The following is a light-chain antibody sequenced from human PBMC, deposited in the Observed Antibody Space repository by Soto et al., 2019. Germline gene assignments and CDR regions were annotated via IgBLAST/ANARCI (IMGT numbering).Light chain of an antibody. V-gene: IGLV2-14*01. CDR3: SSYTSSSTRV. J-gene: IGLJ1*01. CDR1: SSDVGGYNY. CDR2: DVS. Sequence: QSVLTQPASVSGSRGQSITISCTGTSSDVGGYNYVSWYQQHPGKAPKLMIYDVSNRPSGVSNRFSGSKSGNTASLTISGLQAEDEADYYWSSYTSSSTRVFGTGTKVTI.